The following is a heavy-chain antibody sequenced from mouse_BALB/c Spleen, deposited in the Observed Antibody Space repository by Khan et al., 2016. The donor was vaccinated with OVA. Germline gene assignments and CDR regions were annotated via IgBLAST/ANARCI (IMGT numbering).Heavy chain of an antibody. CDR3: ARLEDI. V-gene: IGHV2-9*02. CDR1: GFSLTSYG. J-gene: IGHJ2*01. CDR2: IWAGGST. Sequence: QVQLQQSGPGLVAPSQSLSITCTVSGFSLTSYGVHWVRQSPGKGLKWLGVIWAGGSTNYNSALMSSLSISKDNSKGQVFLKMNSLQTDDTAMYYCARLEDIWGQGTTLTVSS. D-gene: IGHD1-3*01.